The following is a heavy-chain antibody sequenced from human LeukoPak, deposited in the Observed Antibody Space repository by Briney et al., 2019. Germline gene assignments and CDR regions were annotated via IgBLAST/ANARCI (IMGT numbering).Heavy chain of an antibody. D-gene: IGHD2/OR15-2a*01. CDR2: INHSGST. J-gene: IGHJ4*02. Sequence: PSETLSLTCAVYGGSFSGYYWSWIRQPPGKGLEWIGEINHSGSTNYNPSXKSRVTISVDTSKNQFSLKLSSVTAADTAVYYCARRRGYFPFDYWGQGTLVTVSS. V-gene: IGHV4-34*01. CDR1: GGSFSGYY. CDR3: ARRRGYFPFDY.